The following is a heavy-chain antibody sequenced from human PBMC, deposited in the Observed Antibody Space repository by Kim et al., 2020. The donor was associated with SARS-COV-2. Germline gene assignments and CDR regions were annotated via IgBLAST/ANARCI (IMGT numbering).Heavy chain of an antibody. V-gene: IGHV3-23*01. CDR3: AKRAGGSGSYTD. CDR2: T. Sequence: TNHAEAGKGRFTVSRDKSKNTVSLQMDSLRADDTALYYCAKRAGGSGSYTDWGLGTLVTVSS. D-gene: IGHD3-10*01. J-gene: IGHJ4*02.